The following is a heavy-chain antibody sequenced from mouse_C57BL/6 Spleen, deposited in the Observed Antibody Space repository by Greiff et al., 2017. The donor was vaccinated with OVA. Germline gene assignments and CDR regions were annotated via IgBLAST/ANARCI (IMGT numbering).Heavy chain of an antibody. V-gene: IGHV1-64*01. Sequence: VQLQQPGAELVKPGASVKLSCKASGYTFTSYWMHWVKQRPGQGLEWLGMIHPNRGSTNYNEKFKSKATLTVDKSSSTAYMQLSSLTSEDSAVYYCARESSGYGYWGQGTTLTVSS. CDR2: IHPNRGST. CDR1: GYTFTSYW. J-gene: IGHJ2*01. D-gene: IGHD3-2*02. CDR3: ARESSGYGY.